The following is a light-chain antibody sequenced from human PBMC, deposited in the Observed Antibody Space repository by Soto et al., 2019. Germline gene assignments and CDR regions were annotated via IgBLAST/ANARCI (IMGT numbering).Light chain of an antibody. CDR3: CSFADFTYV. V-gene: IGLV2-23*02. J-gene: IGLJ1*01. CDR2: EVT. Sequence: QSVLTQPASVSGSPGQSITISCTGTSSDIGSYDLVSWYQQHPGTAPTLTIYEVTKRPSGVSTRFSGSKSGNTASLTISGLQAVDGADYYCCSFADFTYVFGTGTKVTVL. CDR1: SSDIGSYDL.